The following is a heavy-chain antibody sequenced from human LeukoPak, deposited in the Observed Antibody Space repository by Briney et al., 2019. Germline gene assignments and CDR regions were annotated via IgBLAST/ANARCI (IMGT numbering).Heavy chain of an antibody. CDR3: ARELTTARLYYFDY. V-gene: IGHV3-21*01. D-gene: IGHD4-17*01. CDR2: ISSSSSYI. CDR1: GFTFSSYS. Sequence: GGSLRLPCAASGFTFSSYSMTWVRQAPGKGLEWVSSISSSSSYIYYADSAKGRFTISRDNAKNSLYLQMNSLRAEDTAVYYCARELTTARLYYFDYWGQGTLVTVSS. J-gene: IGHJ4*02.